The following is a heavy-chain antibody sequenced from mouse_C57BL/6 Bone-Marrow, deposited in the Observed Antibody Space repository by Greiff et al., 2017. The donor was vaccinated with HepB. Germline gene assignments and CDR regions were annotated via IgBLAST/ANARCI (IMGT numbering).Heavy chain of an antibody. V-gene: IGHV1-59*01. CDR2: IDPSDSYT. J-gene: IGHJ4*01. CDR1: GYTFTSYW. Sequence: QVHVKQPGAELVRPGTSVKLSCKASGYTFTSYWMDWVKQRPGQGLEWIGVIDPSDSYTNYNQKFKGKATLTVDTSSSTAYMQLSSLTSEDSAVYYCARPYYYGSRDYAMDYWGQGTSVTVSS. D-gene: IGHD1-1*01. CDR3: ARPYYYGSRDYAMDY.